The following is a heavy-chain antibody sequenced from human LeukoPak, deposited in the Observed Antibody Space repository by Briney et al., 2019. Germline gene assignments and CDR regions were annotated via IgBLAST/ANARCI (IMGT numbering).Heavy chain of an antibody. Sequence: SVKVSCKASGGTFSSYAISWVRQAPGQGLEWMGGIIPIFGTANYAQKFQGRVTITADKSTSTAYMELSSLRSEDTAVYYCARGPRDSSGWYYYFDYWGQGILVTVSS. CDR3: ARGPRDSSGWYYYFDY. D-gene: IGHD6-19*01. V-gene: IGHV1-69*06. J-gene: IGHJ4*02. CDR1: GGTFSSYA. CDR2: IIPIFGTA.